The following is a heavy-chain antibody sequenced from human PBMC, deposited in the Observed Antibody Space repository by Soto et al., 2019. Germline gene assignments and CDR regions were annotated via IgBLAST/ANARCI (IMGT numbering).Heavy chain of an antibody. CDR2: IYSLGNT. Sequence: QMQLQESGPGLVKPSETLSLTCTVSGGSISSSSYYWGWIRQPPGQGLEWLGTIYSLGNTYYSPALNSGCTISVDKSKGQLFLKLSSVTAPDTAVYYCARQIYDSSGYYYAYWGQVALVTVSS. CDR3: ARQIYDSSGYYYAY. J-gene: IGHJ4*02. D-gene: IGHD3-22*01. V-gene: IGHV4-39*01. CDR1: GGSISSSSYY.